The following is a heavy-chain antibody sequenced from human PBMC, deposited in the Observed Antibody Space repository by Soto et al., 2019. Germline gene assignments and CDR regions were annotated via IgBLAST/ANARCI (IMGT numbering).Heavy chain of an antibody. J-gene: IGHJ6*02. V-gene: IGHV1-69*13. CDR2: IIPRSATS. D-gene: IGHD2-2*01. CDR1: GGTFSSYT. CDR3: AREGFVLVPTTVNSDYYYYAMDV. Sequence: GASVKVSCKASGGTFSSYTISWVRQAPGQGLEWMGGIIPRSATSNYAQKFQGRVTITADESTNTAYMEMSSLRSEDTAVYYCAREGFVLVPTTVNSDYYYYAMDVWGQGTTVTVSS.